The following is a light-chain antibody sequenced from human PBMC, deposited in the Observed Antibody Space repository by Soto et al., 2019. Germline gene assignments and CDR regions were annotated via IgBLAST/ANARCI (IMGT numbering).Light chain of an antibody. V-gene: IGLV2-14*01. CDR1: SSDVGGYKY. Sequence: QSVLTQPASVSGSPGQSVTLSRPGNSSDVGGYKYVSWYQQHPGKAPKLMIYDVSNRPSGVSNRFSGSKSGNTASLTISGLQAEDEADYYCSSYTSSSTLVFGTGTKVTVL. CDR2: DVS. CDR3: SSYTSSSTLV. J-gene: IGLJ1*01.